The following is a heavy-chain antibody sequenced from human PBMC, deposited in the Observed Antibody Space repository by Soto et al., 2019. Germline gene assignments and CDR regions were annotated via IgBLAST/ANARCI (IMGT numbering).Heavy chain of an antibody. CDR1: GFTFSSYG. D-gene: IGHD4-17*01. Sequence: QVQLVESGGGVVQPGRSLRLSCAASGFTFSSYGMHWVRQAPGKGLEWVAVISYDGSNKYYADSVKGRFTISRDNSKNTPYLQMNSLSGEDTAVYYCAKLRLGGVTTSLGDYWGQGTLVTVSS. CDR2: ISYDGSNK. V-gene: IGHV3-30*18. J-gene: IGHJ4*02. CDR3: AKLRLGGVTTSLGDY.